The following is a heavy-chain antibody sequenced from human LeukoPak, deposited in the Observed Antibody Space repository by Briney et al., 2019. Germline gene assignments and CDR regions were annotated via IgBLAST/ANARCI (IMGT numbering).Heavy chain of an antibody. V-gene: IGHV4-39*07. CDR3: ARDAPTAYCSGGSCYFDY. Sequence: SETLSLTCTVSGGSITGSSFYWAWIRQPPGKGMEWIGSISYSGSTYYNPSLKSRVTISVDTSKNQFSLNLSSVTAADTAVYYCARDAPTAYCSGGSCYFDYWGQGTLVTVSS. CDR2: ISYSGST. CDR1: GGSITGSSFY. J-gene: IGHJ4*02. D-gene: IGHD2-15*01.